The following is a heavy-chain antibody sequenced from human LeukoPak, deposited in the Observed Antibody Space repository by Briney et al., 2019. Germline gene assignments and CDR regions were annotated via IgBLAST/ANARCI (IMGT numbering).Heavy chain of an antibody. CDR3: ARVEQDQLNYDY. Sequence: ASVKVSCKASGYIFSNFGINWVRQAPGQGLEWMGWISGYNGYTKYAQKLQGRVTMTTDTSTSTAHMELRSLRSDDTAVYYCARVEQDQLNYDYWGQGTLVTVSS. CDR1: GYIFSNFG. V-gene: IGHV1-18*01. D-gene: IGHD1-1*01. CDR2: ISGYNGYT. J-gene: IGHJ4*02.